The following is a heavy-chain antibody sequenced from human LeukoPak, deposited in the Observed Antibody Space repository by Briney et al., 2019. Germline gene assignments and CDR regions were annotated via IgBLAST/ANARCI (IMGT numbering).Heavy chain of an antibody. Sequence: GGSLRLSCVVSGFTVSNNYMSWVRKAPRKGLEWVSLIYSGGSTYYADSVKGRFTISRDNSKNTVYLQMNSLGAEATAVYYCAKDVISPYYYYYYGMDVWGQGTTVTVSS. CDR1: GFTVSNNY. CDR3: AKDVISPYYYYYYGMDV. CDR2: IYSGGST. D-gene: IGHD3-10*01. V-gene: IGHV3-53*01. J-gene: IGHJ6*02.